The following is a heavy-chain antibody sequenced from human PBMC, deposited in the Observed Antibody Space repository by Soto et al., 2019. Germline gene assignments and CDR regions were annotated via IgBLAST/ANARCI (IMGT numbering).Heavy chain of an antibody. D-gene: IGHD3-10*01. Sequence: QVQLVQSGAEVKKPGSSVKVSCKASGGTFSSYAISWVRQAPGQGLEWMGGIIPIFGTANYAQKFQGRVTITADESTSTAYMELSSLRSEDTAVYYCASDTYYYGSGSHNYGMDVWGQGTTVTVSS. CDR3: ASDTYYYGSGSHNYGMDV. V-gene: IGHV1-69*12. J-gene: IGHJ6*02. CDR1: GGTFSSYA. CDR2: IIPIFGTA.